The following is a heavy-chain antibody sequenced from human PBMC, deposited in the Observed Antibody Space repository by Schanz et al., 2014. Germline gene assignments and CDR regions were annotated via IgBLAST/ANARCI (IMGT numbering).Heavy chain of an antibody. CDR1: RLNFNNAW. J-gene: IGHJ3*02. V-gene: IGHV4-31*02. CDR3: ARERDALDI. Sequence: VQLVESGGGLVKPGGSLKLSCAASRLNFNNAWMHWVRQHPGKGLEWIGYIYYRGSTYYNPSLKSRVTISTDMSRNQFSLRLKSVTAADTALYYCARERDALDIWGQGTMVIVSS. CDR2: IYYRGST.